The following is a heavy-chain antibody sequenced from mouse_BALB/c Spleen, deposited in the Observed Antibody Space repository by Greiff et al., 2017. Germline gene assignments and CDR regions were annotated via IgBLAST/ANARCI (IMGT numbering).Heavy chain of an antibody. Sequence: DVKLVESGGGLVKPGGSLKLSCAASGFTFSSYAMSWVRQTPEKRLEWVASISSGGSTYYPDSVKGRFTISRDNARNILYLQMSSLRSEDTAMYYCARSYRYDDAMDYWGQGTSVTVSS. V-gene: IGHV5-6-5*01. CDR1: GFTFSSYA. CDR3: ARSYRYDDAMDY. J-gene: IGHJ4*01. CDR2: ISSGGST. D-gene: IGHD2-14*01.